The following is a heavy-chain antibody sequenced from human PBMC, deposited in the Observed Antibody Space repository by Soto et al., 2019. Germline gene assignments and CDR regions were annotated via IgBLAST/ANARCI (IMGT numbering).Heavy chain of an antibody. CDR3: AQAGGYSSAYYFDY. J-gene: IGHJ4*02. CDR2: ISGSGGST. CDR1: GFTFSSYA. Sequence: EVQLLESGGGLVQPGGSLRLSCAASGFTFSSYAMSWVRQAPGKGLEWVSAISGSGGSTYYADSVKGRFTISRENSKNTLYLQMNSLRDEDTAVYYCAQAGGYSSAYYFDYWGPGTLVTVSS. D-gene: IGHD6-25*01. V-gene: IGHV3-23*01.